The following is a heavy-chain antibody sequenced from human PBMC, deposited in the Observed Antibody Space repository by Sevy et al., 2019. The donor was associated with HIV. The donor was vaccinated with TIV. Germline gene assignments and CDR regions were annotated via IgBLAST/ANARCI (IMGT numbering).Heavy chain of an antibody. CDR3: AREGCTRPHDH. V-gene: IGHV3-23*01. Sequence: GSLRLSCVASGFNFNIYSMSWVRQAPGKGLEWVSTLSFGCGRINHADSVQGRFTMSRDDSKKTVYLEMNSLRAEDTSVYYCAREGCTRPHDHWGQGTLVTVSS. J-gene: IGHJ4*02. D-gene: IGHD2-8*01. CDR2: LSFGCGRI. CDR1: GFNFNIYS.